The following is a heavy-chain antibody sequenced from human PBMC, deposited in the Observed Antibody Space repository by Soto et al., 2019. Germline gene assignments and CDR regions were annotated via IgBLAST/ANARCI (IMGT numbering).Heavy chain of an antibody. CDR3: ARTPAAGTDYYYYYGMDV. CDR2: IIPIFGTA. D-gene: IGHD6-13*01. CDR1: GGTFSSYA. V-gene: IGHV1-69*13. Sequence: SVKVSCKASGGTFSSYAISWVRQAPGQGLEWMGGIIPIFGTANYAQKFQGRVTITADESTSTAYMELSSLRSEDTAVYYCARTPAAGTDYYYYYGMDVWGQGTTVTVSS. J-gene: IGHJ6*02.